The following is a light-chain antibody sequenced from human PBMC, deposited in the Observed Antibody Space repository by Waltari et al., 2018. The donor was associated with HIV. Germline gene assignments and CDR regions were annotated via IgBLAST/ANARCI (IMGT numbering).Light chain of an antibody. J-gene: IGLJ2*01. V-gene: IGLV2-23*02. Sequence: QSALTQPASVSGSPGPSITIPCTGTSSAVGSYNLVPWYQQHPGKAPKLMIYEVSKRPSGVSNRFSGSKSGNTASLTISGLQAEDEADYYCCSYAGSSTSVFGGGTKLTVL. CDR1: SSAVGSYNL. CDR3: CSYAGSSTSV. CDR2: EVS.